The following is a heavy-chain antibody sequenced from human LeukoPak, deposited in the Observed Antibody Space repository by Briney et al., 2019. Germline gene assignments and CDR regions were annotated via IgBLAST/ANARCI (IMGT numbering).Heavy chain of an antibody. J-gene: IGHJ6*02. CDR3: ARDRNMVRGVTHYYYGMDV. CDR1: GFTFSSYS. D-gene: IGHD3-10*01. V-gene: IGHV3-21*01. Sequence: GGSLRLSCAASGFTFSSYSMNWVRQAPGKGLEWVSSISSSSSYIYYADSVKGRFTISRDNAKNSLYLQMNSLRAEDTAVYYCARDRNMVRGVTHYYYGMDVWGQGTTVTVSS. CDR2: ISSSSSYI.